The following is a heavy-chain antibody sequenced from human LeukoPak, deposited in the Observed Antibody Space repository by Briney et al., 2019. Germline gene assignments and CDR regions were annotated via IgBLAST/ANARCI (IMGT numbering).Heavy chain of an antibody. D-gene: IGHD3-22*01. V-gene: IGHV4-34*01. CDR2: INHSGST. CDR3: ARGRVYYYDSSGYYRPWPYYYYYGMDV. Sequence: SETLSLTCAVYGGSFSGCYWSWIRQPPGKGLEWIGEINHSGSTNYNPSLKSRVTISVDTSKNQFSLKLSSVTAADTAVYYCARGRVYYYDSSGYYRPWPYYYYYGMDVWGQGTTVTVSS. J-gene: IGHJ6*02. CDR1: GGSFSGCY.